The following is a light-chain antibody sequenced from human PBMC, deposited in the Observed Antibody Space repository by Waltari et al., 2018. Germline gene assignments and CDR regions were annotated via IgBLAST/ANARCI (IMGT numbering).Light chain of an antibody. Sequence: SFELTQPPSVSVSPGQTARITCAADALAPQHAYWYQQKAGQAPLVVIYKDSERPSGIPGRFSGSSSVTTVTLTISGCQAEDEADYYCQAADNSGTLNWVFGGGTKLTVL. J-gene: IGLJ3*02. V-gene: IGLV3-25*03. CDR1: ALAPQH. CDR3: QAADNSGTLNWV. CDR2: KDS.